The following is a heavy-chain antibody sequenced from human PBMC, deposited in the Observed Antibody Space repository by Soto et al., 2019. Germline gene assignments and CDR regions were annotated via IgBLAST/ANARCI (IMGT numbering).Heavy chain of an antibody. CDR2: ISSSSSYI. CDR1: GFTFSSYS. D-gene: IGHD3-9*01. V-gene: IGHV3-21*01. CDR3: ARDYDILTGYELDY. Sequence: EVQLVESGGGLVKPGGSLRLSCAASGFTFSSYSMNWVRQAPGKGLEWVSSISSSSSYIYYADSVKGRFTISRDNAKKSLYLQMNSLRAEDTAVYYCARDYDILTGYELDYWGQGTLVTVSS. J-gene: IGHJ4*02.